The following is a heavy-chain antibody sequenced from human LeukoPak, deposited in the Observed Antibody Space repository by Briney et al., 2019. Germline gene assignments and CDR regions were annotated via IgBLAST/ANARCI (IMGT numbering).Heavy chain of an antibody. J-gene: IGHJ4*02. CDR1: GFTFSSYV. CDR2: VTTSGGTT. V-gene: IGHV3-23*01. Sequence: GESLRLSCAASGFTFSSYVMSWVRQAPGKGLEWVSAVTTSGGTTYYADSVKGRFTISRDNSKNTLFLQMNSLRAEDTAVYYCAREGFDCWGQGTLVTVSS. CDR3: AREGFDC.